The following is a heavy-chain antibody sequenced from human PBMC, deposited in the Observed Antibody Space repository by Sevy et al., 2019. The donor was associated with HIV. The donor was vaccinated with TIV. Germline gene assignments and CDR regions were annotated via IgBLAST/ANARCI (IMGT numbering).Heavy chain of an antibody. CDR3: ARVAVEYCTDDCYHRFDY. J-gene: IGHJ4*02. CDR2: IAYSGTNK. Sequence: GGSLRLSCAASGFTFTLYAIHWVHQAPGKVLEWVALIAYSGTNKYYADSVKGRFTISRDDSKNTAYLQMNNLRTDDTAVYYCARVAVEYCTDDCYHRFDYWGQGTQVTVSS. D-gene: IGHD2-21*02. V-gene: IGHV3-30-3*01. CDR1: GFTFTLYA.